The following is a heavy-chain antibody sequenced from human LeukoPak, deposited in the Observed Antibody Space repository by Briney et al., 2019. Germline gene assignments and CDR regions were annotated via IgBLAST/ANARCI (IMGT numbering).Heavy chain of an antibody. CDR1: GFTFSSYW. D-gene: IGHD1-26*01. V-gene: IGHV3-7*01. CDR3: ARDSGELAKFDY. CDR2: IKQDGSEK. Sequence: GGSLRLSCAASGFTFSSYWMSWVRQAPGKGLEWVANIKQDGSEKNYVDSVKGRFTMSRDNAKNSVYLQMSSLRAEDTAVYYCARDSGELAKFDYWGQGTLVTVSS. J-gene: IGHJ4*02.